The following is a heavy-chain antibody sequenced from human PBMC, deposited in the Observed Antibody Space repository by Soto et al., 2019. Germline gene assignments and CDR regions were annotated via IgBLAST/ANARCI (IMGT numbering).Heavy chain of an antibody. D-gene: IGHD3-10*01. V-gene: IGHV3-15*07. CDR1: GFTFSNAW. CDR3: ASGGSYYGLDY. Sequence: EVQLVASGGGLVKPGGSLRLSCAASGFTFSNAWMNWVRQAPGKGLEWVVRIKSKPAGGTADYAAPVEGRFTISRDDSHNTLYLQMNSLKTDDIAVYYCASGGSYYGLDYWGQGTLVTVSS. J-gene: IGHJ4*02. CDR2: IKSKPAGGTA.